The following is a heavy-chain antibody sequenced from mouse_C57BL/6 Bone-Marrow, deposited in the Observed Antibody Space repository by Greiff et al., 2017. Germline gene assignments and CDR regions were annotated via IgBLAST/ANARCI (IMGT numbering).Heavy chain of an antibody. V-gene: IGHV1-53*01. Sequence: QVQLQQPGTELVKPGASVKLSCKASGYTFTSYWMHWVKQRPGQGLEWIGNINPSNGGTNYNEKFKGKATLTVDKSSSTAYLQLSSLTSEDSSVYSCARSGCSGSSFYLYFEVWGTGPTVTVSS. D-gene: IGHD1-1*01. CDR1: GYTFTSYW. CDR2: INPSNGGT. CDR3: ARSGCSGSSFYLYFEV. J-gene: IGHJ1*03.